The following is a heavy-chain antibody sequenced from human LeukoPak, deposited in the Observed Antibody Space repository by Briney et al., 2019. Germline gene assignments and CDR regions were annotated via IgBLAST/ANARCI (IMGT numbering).Heavy chain of an antibody. V-gene: IGHV4-34*01. CDR1: GGSFSGYY. CDR2: INHSGST. D-gene: IGHD6-19*01. Sequence: PSETLSLTCAVYGGSFSGYYWGWIRQPPGKGLEWIGEINHSGSTNYNPSLKSRVTISVDTSKNQFSLKLSSVTAADTAVYYCARGTAVAGGDYWGQGTLVTVSS. CDR3: ARGTAVAGGDY. J-gene: IGHJ4*02.